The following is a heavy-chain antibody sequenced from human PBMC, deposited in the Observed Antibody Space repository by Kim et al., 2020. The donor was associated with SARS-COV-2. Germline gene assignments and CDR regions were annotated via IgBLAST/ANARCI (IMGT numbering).Heavy chain of an antibody. D-gene: IGHD5-18*01. V-gene: IGHV1-69*04. CDR1: GGTFSSYA. CDR3: ARDPTDWAQTAMVRAYFDY. CDR2: IIPILGIA. J-gene: IGHJ4*02. Sequence: SVKVSCKASGGTFSSYAISWVRQAPGQGLEWMGRIIPILGIANYAQKFQGRVTITADKSTSTAYMELSSLRSEDTAVYYCARDPTDWAQTAMVRAYFDYWGQGTLVTVSS.